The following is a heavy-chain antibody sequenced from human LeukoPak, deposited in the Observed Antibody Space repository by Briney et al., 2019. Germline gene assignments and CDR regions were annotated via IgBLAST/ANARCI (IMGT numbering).Heavy chain of an antibody. CDR2: ISGSGGST. Sequence: GGSLRLSCAASGFTFSSYAMSWVRQAPGKGLEWVSAISGSGGSTYYADSVKGRFTISRDNSKNTLYLQMNSLRAEDTAVYYCAKVGDGSGTVGWVDYWGQGTLVTVSS. V-gene: IGHV3-23*01. J-gene: IGHJ4*02. CDR3: AKVGDGSGTVGWVDY. CDR1: GFTFSSYA. D-gene: IGHD3-10*01.